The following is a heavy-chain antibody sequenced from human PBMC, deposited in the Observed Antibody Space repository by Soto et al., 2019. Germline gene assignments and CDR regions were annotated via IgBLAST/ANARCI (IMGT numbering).Heavy chain of an antibody. D-gene: IGHD1-7*01. Sequence: QVQLVESGGGVVQPGRSLRLSCSASGFTFSDFEMYWVRQAPGKGLDWVSLISYYGSNQYYPGSVKGRFTVSRDNSKLTPFLLRNSLRPEDTAVYFCARRTGTAPRFDYWGQGTLVTVSS. CDR3: ARRTGTAPRFDY. CDR2: ISYYGSNQ. CDR1: GFTFSDFE. J-gene: IGHJ4*02. V-gene: IGHV3-30-3*01.